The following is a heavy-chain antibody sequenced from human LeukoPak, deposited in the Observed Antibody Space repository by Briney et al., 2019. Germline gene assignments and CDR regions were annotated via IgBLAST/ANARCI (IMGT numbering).Heavy chain of an antibody. CDR1: GFTFSSYS. V-gene: IGHV3-48*04. Sequence: GGSLRLSCAACGFTFSSYSMSWVRQAPGKGREGVSYITRSSTNIYYASSVKGRFTISRDNAKNSLYLHMNSLRAEDTAVYFCARRASDHLGLDYWGQGTLVTVSS. CDR3: ARRASDHLGLDY. D-gene: IGHD3-10*01. J-gene: IGHJ4*02. CDR2: ITRSSTNI.